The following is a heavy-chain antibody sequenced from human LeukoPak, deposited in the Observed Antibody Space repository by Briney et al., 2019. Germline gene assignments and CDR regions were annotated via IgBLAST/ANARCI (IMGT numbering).Heavy chain of an antibody. J-gene: IGHJ4*02. V-gene: IGHV3-7*01. D-gene: IGHD1-26*01. CDR1: GFTFSSYW. CDR3: VRDEKKREGDY. CDR2: IREDGIAK. Sequence: GGSLRLSCAASGFTFSSYWMSWVRQAPGKGLEWVANIREDGIAKGHADSVKGRFTISRDNAKNSLYLQMNSLRVEDTAVYYCVRDEKKREGDYLGQGALVTVSS.